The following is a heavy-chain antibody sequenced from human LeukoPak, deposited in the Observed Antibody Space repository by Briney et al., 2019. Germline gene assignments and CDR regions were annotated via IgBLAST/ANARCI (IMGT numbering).Heavy chain of an antibody. Sequence: SETLSLTCTVSGGPISSYYWSWIRQPPGKGLEWIGYIYYSGSTNYNPSLKSRVTISVDTSKNQFSLKLSSVTAADTAVYYCARDRLTYYFDYWGQGTLVTVSS. V-gene: IGHV4-59*01. CDR2: IYYSGST. CDR1: GGPISSYY. D-gene: IGHD3-16*01. CDR3: ARDRLTYYFDY. J-gene: IGHJ4*02.